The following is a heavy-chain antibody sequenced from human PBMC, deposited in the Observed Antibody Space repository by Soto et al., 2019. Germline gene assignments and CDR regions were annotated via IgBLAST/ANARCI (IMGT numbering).Heavy chain of an antibody. CDR1: GFTFTRSA. CDR2: IVVGSGDT. CDR3: AATIMAGGGTGHYYGMDV. Sequence: ASVKVSCKASGFTFTRSAVQWVRQARGQRLEWIGWIVVGSGDTNFAQKFQERVTITRDMSTSIAYKELSNQRSEDTAVYYCAATIMAGGGTGHYYGMDVWGQGTTVAVSS. V-gene: IGHV1-58*01. D-gene: IGHD6-13*01. J-gene: IGHJ6*02.